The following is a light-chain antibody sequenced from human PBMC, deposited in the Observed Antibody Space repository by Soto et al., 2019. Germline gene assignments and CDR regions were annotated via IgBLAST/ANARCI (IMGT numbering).Light chain of an antibody. V-gene: IGLV2-11*01. J-gene: IGLJ3*02. CDR2: DVS. CDR1: SSDVGGFDF. Sequence: QSALTQPRSASGSPGQSVAISCTATSSDVGGFDFVSWYQQHPGKAPKLVIYDVSKRPSGVPDRFSGSRSGDTASLTISGLQAEDEADYYCCLYTASYSVFGGGTKVTVL. CDR3: CLYTASYSV.